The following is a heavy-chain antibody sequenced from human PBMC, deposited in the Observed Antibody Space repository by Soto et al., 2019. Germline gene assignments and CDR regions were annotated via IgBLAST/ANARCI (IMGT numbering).Heavy chain of an antibody. CDR3: ARASGYTSGWGAENFHH. J-gene: IGHJ1*01. CDR2: ISYDGSNK. CDR1: GFTFTSYP. D-gene: IGHD6-19*01. V-gene: IGHV3-30-3*01. Sequence: QVQLVESGGGVVQPGRSLRLSCAASGFTFTSYPLHWVRQAPGKGLAWVAVISYDGSNKYYADSVKGRFTISRDNSKNAVYLQISSLRPEDTAVYHCARASGYTSGWGAENFHHLCQGALVTGSS.